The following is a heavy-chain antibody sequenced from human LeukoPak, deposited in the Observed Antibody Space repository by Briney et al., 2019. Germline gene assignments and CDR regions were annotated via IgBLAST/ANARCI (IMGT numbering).Heavy chain of an antibody. CDR1: GYSISSGYY. D-gene: IGHD2-15*01. Sequence: SETLSLTCTVSGYSISSGYYWGWIRQPPGKGLEWIGSIYHSGSTYYNPSLKSRVTISVDTSKNQFSLKLSSVTAADTAVYYCARHFGAGGYCSGGSCYIYTEIDAFDIWGQGTMVTVSS. CDR3: ARHFGAGGYCSGGSCYIYTEIDAFDI. J-gene: IGHJ3*02. V-gene: IGHV4-38-2*02. CDR2: IYHSGST.